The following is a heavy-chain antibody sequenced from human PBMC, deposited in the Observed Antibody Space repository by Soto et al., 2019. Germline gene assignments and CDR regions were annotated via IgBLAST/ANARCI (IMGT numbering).Heavy chain of an antibody. J-gene: IGHJ3*02. D-gene: IGHD2-15*01. V-gene: IGHV4-34*01. CDR1: GGSFSGYY. CDR2: INHSGST. Sequence: SETLSLTCAVYGGSFSGYYWSWIRQPPGKGLEWIGEINHSGSTNYNPSLKSRVTISVDTSKNQFSLKLSSVTAADTAVYYCAREGGGGSCPSPSCFTSDAFDIWGQGTMVTVSS. CDR3: AREGGGGSCPSPSCFTSDAFDI.